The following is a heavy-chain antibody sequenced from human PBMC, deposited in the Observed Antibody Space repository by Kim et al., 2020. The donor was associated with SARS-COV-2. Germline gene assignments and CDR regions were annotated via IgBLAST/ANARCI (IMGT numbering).Heavy chain of an antibody. Sequence: SVKVSCKASGGTFSSYAISWVRQAPGQGLEWMGGIIPIFGTANYAQKFQGRVTITADESTSTAYMELSSLRSEDTAVYYCARDRYYYDSSGYSSHFDYWGQGTLVTVSS. CDR1: GGTFSSYA. CDR2: IIPIFGTA. D-gene: IGHD3-22*01. V-gene: IGHV1-69*13. J-gene: IGHJ4*02. CDR3: ARDRYYYDSSGYSSHFDY.